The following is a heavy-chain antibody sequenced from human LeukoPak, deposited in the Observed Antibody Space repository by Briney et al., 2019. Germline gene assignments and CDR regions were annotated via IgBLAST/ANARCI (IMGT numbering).Heavy chain of an antibody. CDR3: ARAFGSGSQVINYFDF. CDR2: INSDGSTT. Sequence: GGSLRPSCAASGFTFITYWMHWVRQAPGKGLVWVSSINSDGSTTTYADSVKGRFTISRDNAKNMVYLQMNSLRAEDTAVYYCARAFGSGSQVINYFDFWGQGTLVTVSS. J-gene: IGHJ4*02. V-gene: IGHV3-74*01. CDR1: GFTFITYW. D-gene: IGHD3-10*01.